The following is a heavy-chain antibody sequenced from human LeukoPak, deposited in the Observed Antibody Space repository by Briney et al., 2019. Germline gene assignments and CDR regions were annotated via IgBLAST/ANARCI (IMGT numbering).Heavy chain of an antibody. V-gene: IGHV4-30-2*01. CDR1: GGSISSDNYS. J-gene: IGHJ5*02. D-gene: IGHD1-26*01. Sequence: SQTLSLTCAVSGGSISSDNYSWNWIRQPPGRGLEWIGYIWHTGSTYYTPSLKSRVTISVDRSKNQFSLKLSSVTAADTAVYYCARDIGPWGQGTLVTVSS. CDR3: ARDIGP. CDR2: IWHTGST.